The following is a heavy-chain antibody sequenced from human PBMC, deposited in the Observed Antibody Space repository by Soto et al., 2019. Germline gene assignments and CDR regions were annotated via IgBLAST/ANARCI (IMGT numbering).Heavy chain of an antibody. CDR1: GFTFNRFT. D-gene: IGHD6-13*01. Sequence: EVQLVESGGGLVKPGGSLRLSCAASGFTFNRFTMHWVRQAPGKGPEWVSCISASGSSIFYTDSMKGRFTISRDNAKSSLYLQIDSLTVEDTVVYYCARGAEGQRSSWYFFDSWGQGTLVTVSS. J-gene: IGHJ4*02. CDR3: ARGAEGQRSSWYFFDS. V-gene: IGHV3-21*01. CDR2: ISASGSSI.